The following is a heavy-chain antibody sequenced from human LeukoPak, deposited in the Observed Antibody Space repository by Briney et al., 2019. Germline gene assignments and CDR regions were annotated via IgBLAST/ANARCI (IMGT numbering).Heavy chain of an antibody. CDR1: GGSFSGYY. CDR3: ARGGIAAGTTYAFDI. J-gene: IGHJ3*02. D-gene: IGHD6-13*01. Sequence: SETLSLTCAVYGGSFSGYYWSWIRQPPGKGLEWIGEINHSGSTNYNPSLKSRVTISVDTSKNQFSLKLSSVTAADTAVYYCARGGIAAGTTYAFDIWGQGTMVTVSS. V-gene: IGHV4-34*01. CDR2: INHSGST.